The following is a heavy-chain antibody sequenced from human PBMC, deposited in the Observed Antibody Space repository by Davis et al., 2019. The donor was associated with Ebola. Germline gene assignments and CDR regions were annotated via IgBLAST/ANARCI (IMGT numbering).Heavy chain of an antibody. Sequence: GESLKISCAASGFTFSNAWMSWVRQAPGKGLEWVGRIKSKTDGGTTDYAAPVKGRFTISRDDSKNTLYLQMNSLKTEDTAVYYCTTVTRYYDSSGYYFSPRDAFDIWGQGTMVTVSS. CDR1: GFTFSNAW. D-gene: IGHD3-22*01. V-gene: IGHV3-15*01. CDR2: IKSKTDGGTT. CDR3: TTVTRYYDSSGYYFSPRDAFDI. J-gene: IGHJ3*02.